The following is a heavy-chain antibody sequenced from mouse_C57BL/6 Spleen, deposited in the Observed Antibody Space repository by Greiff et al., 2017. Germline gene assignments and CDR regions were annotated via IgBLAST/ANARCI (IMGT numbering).Heavy chain of an antibody. CDR3: ARGDDYGAY. CDR1: GFTFSSYA. CDR2: ISDGGSYT. J-gene: IGHJ3*01. Sequence: EVQRVESGGGLVKPGGSLKLSCAASGFTFSSYAMSWVRQTPEKRLEWVATISDGGSYTYYPDNVKGRFTISRDNAKNNLYLQMSHLKSEDTAMYYCARGDDYGAYWGQGTLVTVSA. D-gene: IGHD2-4*01. V-gene: IGHV5-4*01.